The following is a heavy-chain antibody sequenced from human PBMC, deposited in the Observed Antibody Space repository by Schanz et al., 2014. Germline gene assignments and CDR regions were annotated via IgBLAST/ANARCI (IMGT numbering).Heavy chain of an antibody. CDR2: IYDSGNT. CDR1: GASVSSDNW. V-gene: IGHV4-4*02. D-gene: IGHD3-10*01. Sequence: QVQLEESGAGLVKPSGTLSLTCAVSGASVSSDNWWNWVRQPPGKGLEWIGEIYDSGNTNYNPSLKSRVPMQVDDSKNQFSLQLPSVTAADTAVYYCARGGQGFGEPHQRLFEYWGPGTLVTVSS. J-gene: IGHJ4*02. CDR3: ARGGQGFGEPHQRLFEY.